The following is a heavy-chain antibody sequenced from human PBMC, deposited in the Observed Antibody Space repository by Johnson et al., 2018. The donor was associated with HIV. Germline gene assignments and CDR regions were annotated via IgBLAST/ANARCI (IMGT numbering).Heavy chain of an antibody. D-gene: IGHD4-17*01. V-gene: IGHV3-23*04. Sequence: VQLVESGGGLVQPGGSLRLSCAASGFTFSSYAMSWVRQAPGKGLEWVSGISGGGGSTYYADFVTGRFTISRDHSKNTLYLQMNSLSAEDTAVYYCAKDDGDYGFVREAFDIWGQGTVVTVSS. J-gene: IGHJ3*02. CDR2: ISGGGGST. CDR3: AKDDGDYGFVREAFDI. CDR1: GFTFSSYA.